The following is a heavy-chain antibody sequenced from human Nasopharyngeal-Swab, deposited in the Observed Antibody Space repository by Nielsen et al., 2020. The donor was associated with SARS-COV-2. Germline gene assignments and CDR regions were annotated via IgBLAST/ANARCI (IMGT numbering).Heavy chain of an antibody. D-gene: IGHD3-22*01. V-gene: IGHV3-30-3*01. CDR2: ISYDGSNK. CDR3: ASTPLDSSGYYYAFHY. Sequence: GGSLRLSCAPAGFTFSRYTQHWVPQAPGKGLEWVAVISYDGSNKYYADSVKGRFTISRDISKNTLYLQMNSLRAEDTAVFYCASTPLDSSGYYYAFHYWGRGTLVTVSS. CDR1: GFTFSRYT. J-gene: IGHJ4*02.